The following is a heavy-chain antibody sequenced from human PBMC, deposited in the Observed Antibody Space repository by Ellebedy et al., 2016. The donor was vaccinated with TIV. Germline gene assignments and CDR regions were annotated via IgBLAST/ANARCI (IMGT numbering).Heavy chain of an antibody. CDR3: AKGNSFYCSGGSCYFDY. CDR2: ISGSGGST. Sequence: GGSLRLXXAASGFTFSSYAMSWVRQAPGKGLEWVSAISGSGGSTYYADSVKGRFTISRDNSKNTLHLQMNSLRAEDTAVYYCAKGNSFYCSGGSCYFDYWGQGTLVTVSS. D-gene: IGHD2-15*01. V-gene: IGHV3-23*01. J-gene: IGHJ4*02. CDR1: GFTFSSYA.